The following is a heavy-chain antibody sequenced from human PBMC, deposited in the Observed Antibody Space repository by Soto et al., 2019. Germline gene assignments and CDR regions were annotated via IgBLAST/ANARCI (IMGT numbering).Heavy chain of an antibody. CDR2: INHSGST. D-gene: IGHD3-22*01. CDR3: ARKYDSSGYYYA. CDR1: GGSFSCYC. J-gene: IGHJ5*02. Sequence: PSETRSRTWAVYGGSFSCYCWSWIRQPPGKGLEWIGEINHSGSTNYKWSLKSRLTISVDTSKDQFSLKLISVTAADTAVYYCARKYDSSGYYYAWGQGTLVTVSS. V-gene: IGHV4-34*01.